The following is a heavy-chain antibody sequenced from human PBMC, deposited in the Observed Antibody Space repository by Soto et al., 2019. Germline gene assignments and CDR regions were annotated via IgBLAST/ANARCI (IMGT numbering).Heavy chain of an antibody. V-gene: IGHV2-70*11. CDR3: ARTYSGYDPNWFDP. Sequence: SGPTLVNPTQTLTLTCTFSGFSLSTSGMCVSWIRQPPGKALEWLARIDWDDDKYYSTSLKTRLTISKDTSKNQVVLTMTNMDPVDTATYYYARTYSGYDPNWFDPWGQGTLVTVSS. CDR2: IDWDDDK. CDR1: GFSLSTSGMC. J-gene: IGHJ5*02. D-gene: IGHD5-12*01.